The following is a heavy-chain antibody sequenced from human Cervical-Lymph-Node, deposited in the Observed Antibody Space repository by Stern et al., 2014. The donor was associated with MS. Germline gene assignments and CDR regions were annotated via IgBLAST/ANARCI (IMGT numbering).Heavy chain of an antibody. J-gene: IGHJ4*02. CDR1: GASFSSGGYY. CDR3: ATVAFFYGSSGYSNY. Sequence: QVQLVVSGPRLVKPSQTLSLTCSVSGASFSSGGYYWSWIRQHPGKGLGVVGYVYYSGSPFYSPSLKSRLTISMDASKNQVSLRLRSVTAADTALYYCATVAFFYGSSGYSNYWGQGIQVTVSS. CDR2: VYYSGSP. V-gene: IGHV4-31*03. D-gene: IGHD3-22*01.